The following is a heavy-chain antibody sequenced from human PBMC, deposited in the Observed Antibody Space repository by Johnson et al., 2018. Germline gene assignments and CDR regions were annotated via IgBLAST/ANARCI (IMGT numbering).Heavy chain of an antibody. CDR2: IYYSGST. V-gene: IGHV4-39*07. Sequence: QVQLQESGPGLVKPSETLSLTCTVSGGSISSSSYYWGWIRQPPGKGLEWIGSIYYSGSTYYNPSLKSRVTISVDTSKNQFSLKPSSVTAADTAVYYCARSSTVTAYYYYYYMDVWGKGTTVTVSS. J-gene: IGHJ6*03. CDR1: GGSISSSSYY. D-gene: IGHD4-17*01. CDR3: ARSSTVTAYYYYYYMDV.